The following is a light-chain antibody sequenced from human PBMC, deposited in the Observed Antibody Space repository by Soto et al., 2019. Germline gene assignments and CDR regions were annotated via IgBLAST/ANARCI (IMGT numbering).Light chain of an antibody. Sequence: DIQMTQSPSSLSASVGDRVTITCRASQGIGNYLAWYQQKPGKVPKLLIYGASTLQSGVPSRFSGSGSGTDFTLTIRKLEPEDFAVYYCQQYGSSPPITFGQGTRLEIK. CDR3: QQYGSSPPIT. J-gene: IGKJ5*01. CDR1: QGIGNY. CDR2: GAS. V-gene: IGKV1-27*01.